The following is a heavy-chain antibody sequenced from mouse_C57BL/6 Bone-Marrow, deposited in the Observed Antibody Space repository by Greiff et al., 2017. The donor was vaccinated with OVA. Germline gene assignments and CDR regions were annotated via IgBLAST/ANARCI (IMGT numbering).Heavy chain of an antibody. J-gene: IGHJ4*01. CDR3: ARWDYGSSYGDYYAMDY. CDR1: GFTFSDYG. Sequence: EVHLVESGGGLVKPGGSLKLSCAASGFTFSDYGMHWVRQAPEKGLEWVAYISSGSSTIYYADTVKGRFTISRDNAKNTLFLQMTSLRSEDTAMYYCARWDYGSSYGDYYAMDYWGQGTSVTVSS. CDR2: ISSGSSTI. D-gene: IGHD1-1*01. V-gene: IGHV5-17*01.